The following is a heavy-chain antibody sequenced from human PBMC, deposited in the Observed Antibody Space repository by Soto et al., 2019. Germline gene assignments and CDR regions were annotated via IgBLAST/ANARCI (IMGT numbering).Heavy chain of an antibody. J-gene: IGHJ4*02. CDR3: EVTAGY. CDR2: MSPDSGNA. Sequence: QVQVVQSRAEVKKPGASVRVSFETSGYTFTDYDINWLRKAPGQGLEWMGWMSPDSGNAGYAQQFQGRVTMTSDTSTRTAYMELRSLRSEDTAVYYCEVTAGYWGQGTMVTVSS. CDR1: GYTFTDYD. D-gene: IGHD2-21*02. V-gene: IGHV1-8*01.